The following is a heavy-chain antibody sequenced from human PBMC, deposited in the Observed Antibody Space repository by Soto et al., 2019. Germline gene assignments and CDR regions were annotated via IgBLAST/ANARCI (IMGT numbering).Heavy chain of an antibody. CDR3: ARSVRRGVVVAFDY. CDR1: GGSISSGGYY. Sequence: SETLSLTCTVSGGSISSGGYYWSWIRQHPGKGLEWIGYIYYSGSTYYNPSLKSRVTISVDTSKNQFSLKLSSVTATDTAVYYCARSVRRGVVVAFDYWGQGTLVTVSS. V-gene: IGHV4-31*03. J-gene: IGHJ4*02. D-gene: IGHD2-15*01. CDR2: IYYSGST.